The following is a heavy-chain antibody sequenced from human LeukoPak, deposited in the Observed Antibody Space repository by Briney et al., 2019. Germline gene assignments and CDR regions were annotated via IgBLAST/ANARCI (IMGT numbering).Heavy chain of an antibody. CDR3: ARTRYCSSTSCYADY. CDR2: IYYSGST. CDR1: GGSISSSY. V-gene: IGHV4-59*01. Sequence: SETLSLTCPVSGGSISSSYWSWIRQPPGKGLEWIGYIYYSGSTNYNPSLKSRVTISVDTSKIQLSLKLSSVTAADTAVYYCARTRYCSSTSCYADYWGQGTLVTVSS. J-gene: IGHJ4*02. D-gene: IGHD2-2*01.